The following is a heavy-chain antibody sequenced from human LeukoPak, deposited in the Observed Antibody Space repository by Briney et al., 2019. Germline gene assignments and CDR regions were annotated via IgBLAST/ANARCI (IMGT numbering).Heavy chain of an antibody. D-gene: IGHD5-12*01. CDR2: INPNSGGT. CDR3: ARDTATINYYYGMDV. Sequence: GASVKVSCKASGYTFTGYYMHWVRQAPGQGLEWMGWINPNSGGTNYAQKFQGRVTMTRDTSISTAYMELSRLRSDDTAVYYCARDTATINYYYGMDVWGQGTTVTVSS. V-gene: IGHV1-2*02. J-gene: IGHJ6*02. CDR1: GYTFTGYY.